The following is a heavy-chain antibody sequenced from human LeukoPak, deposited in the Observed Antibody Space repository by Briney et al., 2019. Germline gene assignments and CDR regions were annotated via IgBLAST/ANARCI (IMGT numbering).Heavy chain of an antibody. D-gene: IGHD6-13*01. CDR3: AKLPPWYSSSWYFGY. CDR2: ISGSGGST. V-gene: IGHV3-23*01. J-gene: IGHJ4*02. Sequence: GGSLRLSCAASGFTFSSYAMSWVRQAPGKGLEWVSAISGSGGSTYYADSVKGRFTISRDNSKNTLYLQMSSLRAEDTAVYYCAKLPPWYSSSWYFGYWGQGTLVTVSS. CDR1: GFTFSSYA.